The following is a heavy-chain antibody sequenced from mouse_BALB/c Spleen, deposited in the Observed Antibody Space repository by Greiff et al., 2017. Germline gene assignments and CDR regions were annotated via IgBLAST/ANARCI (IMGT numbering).Heavy chain of an antibody. Sequence: QVQLKESGPGLVAPSQSLSITCTVSGFSLTSYGVHWVRQPPGKGLEWLGVIWAGGSTNYNSALMSRLSISKDNSKSQVFLKMNSLQTDDTAMYYCARGDYGNWFAYWGQGTLVTVSA. V-gene: IGHV2-9*02. CDR2: IWAGGST. J-gene: IGHJ3*01. CDR1: GFSLTSYG. CDR3: ARGDYGNWFAY. D-gene: IGHD2-1*01.